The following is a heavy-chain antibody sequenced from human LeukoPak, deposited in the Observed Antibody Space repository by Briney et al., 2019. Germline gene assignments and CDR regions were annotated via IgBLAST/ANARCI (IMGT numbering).Heavy chain of an antibody. V-gene: IGHV3-48*03. CDR1: GFTFSSYE. Sequence: PGGSLRLSCAASGFTFSSYEMNWVRQAPGKGLEWVSYISSSGSTIYYADSVKGRFTISRDNAKNSLYLQMNSLRAEDTAVYYCAKGASGGTNYYFDYWGQGTLVTVSS. CDR3: AKGASGGTNYYFDY. CDR2: ISSSGSTI. D-gene: IGHD2-15*01. J-gene: IGHJ4*02.